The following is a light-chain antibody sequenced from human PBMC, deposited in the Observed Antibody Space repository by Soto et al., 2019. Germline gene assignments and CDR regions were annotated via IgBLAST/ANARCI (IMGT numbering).Light chain of an antibody. CDR3: ISYTSSTSLPYV. CDR2: EVS. CDR1: SSDVGGYIY. V-gene: IGLV2-14*01. Sequence: QSVLTQPASVSGSPGQSITISCTGTSSDVGGYIYVSWYQQHPGKAPKLMIYEVSNRPSGVSDRFSGSRSGNTASLTISGLQAEDESDYYCISYTSSTSLPYVFGTGTKLTVL. J-gene: IGLJ1*01.